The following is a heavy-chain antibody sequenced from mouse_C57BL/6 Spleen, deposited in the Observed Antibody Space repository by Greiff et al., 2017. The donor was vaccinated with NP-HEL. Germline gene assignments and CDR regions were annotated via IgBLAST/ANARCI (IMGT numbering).Heavy chain of an antibody. J-gene: IGHJ1*03. D-gene: IGHD2-5*01. CDR3: AKGGYYSNPYWYFDV. CDR1: GYTFTSYW. Sequence: QVQLQQPGAELVKPGASVKLSCKASGYTFTSYWMHWVKQRPGQGLEWIGLIHPNSGSTNYNEKFKSKATLTVDKSSSTAYMQLSSLTSEDSAVYYCAKGGYYSNPYWYFDVWGTGTTVTVSS. V-gene: IGHV1-64*01. CDR2: IHPNSGST.